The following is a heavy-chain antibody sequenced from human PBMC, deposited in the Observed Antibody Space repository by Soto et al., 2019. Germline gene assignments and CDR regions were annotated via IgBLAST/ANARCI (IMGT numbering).Heavy chain of an antibody. CDR2: ISGSGGST. J-gene: IGHJ4*02. Sequence: GGSLRLSCAASGFTFSSYAMSWVRQAPGKGLEWVSAISGSGGSTYYADSVKGRFTISRDNSKNTLYLQMNSLRAEDTAVYYCAKEYSYGYSGFLGNDYWGQGTLVTVSS. CDR3: AKEYSYGYSGFLGNDY. V-gene: IGHV3-23*01. D-gene: IGHD5-18*01. CDR1: GFTFSSYA.